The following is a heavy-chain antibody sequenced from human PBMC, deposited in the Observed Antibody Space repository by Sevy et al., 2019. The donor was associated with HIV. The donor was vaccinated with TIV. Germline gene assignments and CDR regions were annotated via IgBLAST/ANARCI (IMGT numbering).Heavy chain of an antibody. D-gene: IGHD3-10*01. Sequence: GGSLRLSCAASGFTFSSYGMHWVRQAPGKGLEWVALIWYDGGNKYYADSVKGRFTISRDNSKNTMYLQMNSLRAEDTAVYSCARGATYFGSGSHPNLDYWGQGTLVTVSS. V-gene: IGHV3-33*01. J-gene: IGHJ4*02. CDR3: ARGATYFGSGSHPNLDY. CDR2: IWYDGGNK. CDR1: GFTFSSYG.